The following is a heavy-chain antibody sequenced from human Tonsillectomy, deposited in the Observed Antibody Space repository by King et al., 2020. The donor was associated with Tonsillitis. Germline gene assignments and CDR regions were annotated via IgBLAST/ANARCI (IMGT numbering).Heavy chain of an antibody. Sequence: QLQESGPGLVKPSETLSLTCTVSGGSISSSSYYWGWIRQPPGKGLEWIGSTYYSGSTYYNPSLKSRVTISVDTSKNQFSLKLSSVTAADTAVYYCASFYYYYGMDVWGQGTTVTVSS. CDR2: TYYSGST. V-gene: IGHV4-39*07. J-gene: IGHJ6*02. CDR1: GGSISSSSYY. CDR3: ASFYYYYGMDV.